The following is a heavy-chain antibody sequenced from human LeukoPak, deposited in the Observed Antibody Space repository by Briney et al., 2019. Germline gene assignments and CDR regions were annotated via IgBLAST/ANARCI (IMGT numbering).Heavy chain of an antibody. J-gene: IGHJ4*02. D-gene: IGHD5-18*01. V-gene: IGHV3-23*01. CDR1: GFPFSSYA. Sequence: GSLRLPCAASGFPFSSYAISWVGRTPGKGLEWVSDITGSGCNTYYADSVKSLFTISRDNSKSPLYLQMNSLRAEDTAVYYCAKLPHAAMVTSNFDYWGQGTLVTVSS. CDR3: AKLPHAAMVTSNFDY. CDR2: ITGSGCNT.